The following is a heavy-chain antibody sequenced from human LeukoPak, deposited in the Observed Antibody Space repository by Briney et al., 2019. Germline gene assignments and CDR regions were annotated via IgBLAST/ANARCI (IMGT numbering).Heavy chain of an antibody. J-gene: IGHJ4*02. CDR1: GGSFSDYY. V-gene: IGHV4-34*01. Sequence: PSETLSLTCAVYGGSFSDYYWTWIRQPPGKGLEWMGEINHSGRTNYNPSLKSRVTVSLDTSKNQFSLEVNSVTAADTAVYYCARPAVAGTSPFDSWGQGTLVTVSS. D-gene: IGHD6-19*01. CDR3: ARPAVAGTSPFDS. CDR2: INHSGRT.